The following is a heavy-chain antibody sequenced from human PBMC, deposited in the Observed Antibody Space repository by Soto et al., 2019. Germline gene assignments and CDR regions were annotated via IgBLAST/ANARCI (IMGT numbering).Heavy chain of an antibody. D-gene: IGHD1-26*01. Sequence: EVQLLESGGGLIQPGGSLRLSCAASGFSITSYAMSWVRQAPGKGLEWVSTISGNGANIFYGYSVKGRFTISRDTSENTVYLQMNSLRAEEDTAVYYFATNMSGSYTYFDYLGQGTLVTVSS. CDR1: GFSITSYA. CDR3: ATNMSGSYTYFDY. V-gene: IGHV3-23*01. CDR2: ISGNGANI. J-gene: IGHJ4*02.